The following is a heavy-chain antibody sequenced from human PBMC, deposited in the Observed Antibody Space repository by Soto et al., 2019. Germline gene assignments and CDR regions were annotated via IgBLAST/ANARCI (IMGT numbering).Heavy chain of an antibody. CDR2: INHSGST. D-gene: IGHD3-3*01. J-gene: IGHJ4*02. CDR1: GGSFSGYY. CDR3: ARQSYDFWSGSIDY. V-gene: IGHV4-34*01. Sequence: SETLSLTCAVYGGSFSGYYWSWIRQPPGKGLEWIGEINHSGSTNYNPSLKSRVTISVDTSKNQFSLKLSSVTAADTAVYYCARQSYDFWSGSIDYWGQGTLVTVSS.